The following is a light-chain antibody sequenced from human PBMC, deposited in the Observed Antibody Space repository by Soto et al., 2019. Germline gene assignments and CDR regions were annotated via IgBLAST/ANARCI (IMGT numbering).Light chain of an antibody. J-gene: IGKJ5*01. Sequence: EILFTQSPATLSLSPGERATLSCRASQSVSSYLAWYQQKPGQAPRLLIYDASNRATGIPARFSGSGSGTDLTLTISSLEPEDFAVYYCQQRSNWPPITFGQGTRLDIK. CDR1: QSVSSY. CDR2: DAS. CDR3: QQRSNWPPIT. V-gene: IGKV3-11*01.